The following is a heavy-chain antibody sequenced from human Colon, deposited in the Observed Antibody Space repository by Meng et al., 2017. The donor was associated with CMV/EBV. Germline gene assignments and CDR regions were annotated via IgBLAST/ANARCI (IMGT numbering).Heavy chain of an antibody. D-gene: IGHD3-22*01. Sequence: CEASGYTFSGYFLHWVRQAPGQGLEWMGSINADSGAPKYAQAFEGRVTMTRDTSTSTVYMELSGLRSDDTAVYYCARPTHYDSSGWLYWGQGTLVTVSS. CDR3: ARPTHYDSSGWLY. V-gene: IGHV1-2*02. CDR2: INADSGAP. CDR1: GYTFSGYF. J-gene: IGHJ4*02.